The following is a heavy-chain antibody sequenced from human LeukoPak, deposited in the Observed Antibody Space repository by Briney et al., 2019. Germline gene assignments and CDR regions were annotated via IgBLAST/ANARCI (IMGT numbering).Heavy chain of an antibody. Sequence: GGSLRLSSAASGFTFSSYSMNWVRQAPGKGLEWVSSISSSSRYIYYADSVKGRFTISRDNAKNSLYLQMNSLRAEDTAVYYCARLPLEQWLVTDYWGQGTLVTVSS. CDR1: GFTFSSYS. J-gene: IGHJ4*02. CDR3: ARLPLEQWLVTDY. V-gene: IGHV3-21*01. CDR2: ISSSSRYI. D-gene: IGHD6-19*01.